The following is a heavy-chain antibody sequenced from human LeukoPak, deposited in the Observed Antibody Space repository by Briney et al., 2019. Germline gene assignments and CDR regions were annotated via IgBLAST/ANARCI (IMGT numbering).Heavy chain of an antibody. J-gene: IGHJ4*02. Sequence: PGRSLRLSCAASGFTFSSYGMHWVRQAPGKGLEWVAIIWYDGSNKYYADSVKGRFTISRDNSKNTLYLQMNNLRAEDTAVYYCARRYCSSTSCYGEDFDYWGQGTLVTVSS. D-gene: IGHD2-2*01. CDR1: GFTFSSYG. CDR2: IWYDGSNK. CDR3: ARRYCSSTSCYGEDFDY. V-gene: IGHV3-33*01.